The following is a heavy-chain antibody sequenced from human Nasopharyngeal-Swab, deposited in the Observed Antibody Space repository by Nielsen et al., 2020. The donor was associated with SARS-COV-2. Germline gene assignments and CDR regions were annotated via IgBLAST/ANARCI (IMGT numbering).Heavy chain of an antibody. J-gene: IGHJ4*02. Sequence: GGSLRLSCVASGFTFSSYGMHWVRQAPGKGLEWVAIISYDGSNKYHADSVKGRFTISKDNSKNTLYLQMSSLRADDTAVYYCAKERSYSGSGKYPRDFDYWGQGTLVTVSS. CDR1: GFTFSSYG. CDR3: AKERSYSGSGKYPRDFDY. CDR2: ISYDGSNK. D-gene: IGHD3-10*01. V-gene: IGHV3-30*18.